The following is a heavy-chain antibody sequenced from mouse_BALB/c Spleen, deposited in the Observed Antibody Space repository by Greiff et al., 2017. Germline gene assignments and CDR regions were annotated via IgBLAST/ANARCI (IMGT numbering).Heavy chain of an antibody. CDR1: GFTFSDYG. CDR3: AREGALRRTWFAY. CDR2: ISNLAYSI. Sequence: DVHLVESGGGLVQPGGSRKLSCAASGFTFSDYGMAWVRQAPGKGPEWVAFISNLAYSIYYADTVTGRFTISRENAKNTLYLEMSSLRSEDTAMYYCAREGALRRTWFAYWGQGTLVTVSA. V-gene: IGHV5-15*02. J-gene: IGHJ3*01. D-gene: IGHD2-4*01.